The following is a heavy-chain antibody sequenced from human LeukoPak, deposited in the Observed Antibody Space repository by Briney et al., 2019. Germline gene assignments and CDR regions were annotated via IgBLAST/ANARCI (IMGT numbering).Heavy chain of an antibody. CDR2: IGSSGTIT. Sequence: GGSLRLSCAASGITFSNYAMSWVRQAPGKGPEWVSAIGSSGTITYYADPVKGRFTISRDNSKNTLYLQMNSLRAEDTAVYYCAKEVSRFWSGYDRWGQGTLVTVSS. J-gene: IGHJ5*02. V-gene: IGHV3-23*01. CDR3: AKEVSRFWSGYDR. D-gene: IGHD3-3*01. CDR1: GITFSNYA.